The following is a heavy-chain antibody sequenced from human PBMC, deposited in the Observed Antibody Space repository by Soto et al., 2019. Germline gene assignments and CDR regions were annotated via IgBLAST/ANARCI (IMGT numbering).Heavy chain of an antibody. CDR1: GFTFSNCA. J-gene: IGHJ4*02. V-gene: IGHV3-23*01. D-gene: IGHD3-3*01. Sequence: EVQLLESGGGLVQPGGSLRLSCAASGFTFSNCAMSWVRQAPGKGLEWVSTMSGSGVSTYYADSVKGRFTISRDNSKHTRFLQMNSLRAEHTAVYYCAKAYRDFGVVLPFDSWGQGTLVTVSS. CDR2: MSGSGVST. CDR3: AKAYRDFGVVLPFDS.